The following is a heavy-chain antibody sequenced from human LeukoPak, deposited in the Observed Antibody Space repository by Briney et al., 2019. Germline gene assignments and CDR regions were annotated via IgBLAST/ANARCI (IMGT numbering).Heavy chain of an antibody. CDR1: GFTFSSYE. J-gene: IGHJ4*02. Sequence: PGGSLRLSCAASGFTFSSYEVNWVRQAPGKGLEWVSYISGSGSTIYHADSVKGRFTISRDNAKNSLYLQMNSLRAEDTAVYYCARGGGSYPFDYWGQGTLVTVSS. V-gene: IGHV3-48*03. D-gene: IGHD1-26*01. CDR3: ARGGGSYPFDY. CDR2: ISGSGSTI.